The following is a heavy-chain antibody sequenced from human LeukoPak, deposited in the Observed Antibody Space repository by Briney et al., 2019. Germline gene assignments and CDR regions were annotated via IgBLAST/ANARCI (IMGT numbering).Heavy chain of an antibody. CDR2: ISGSGGST. CDR3: ARIGVRYYYDSSGLGAFDI. J-gene: IGHJ3*02. CDR1: GFTFSGYG. V-gene: IGHV3-23*01. D-gene: IGHD3-22*01. Sequence: GEALRLSCAASGFTFSGYGMSWVRQAPGKGVEWVSAISGSGGSTYYADSVKGRFTISRDNSKNTLYLQMNSLRAEDTAVYYCARIGVRYYYDSSGLGAFDIWGQGTMVTVSS.